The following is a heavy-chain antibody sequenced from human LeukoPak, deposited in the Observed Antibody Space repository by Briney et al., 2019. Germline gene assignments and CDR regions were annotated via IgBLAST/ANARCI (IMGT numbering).Heavy chain of an antibody. V-gene: IGHV1-69*13. CDR1: GYTFSSYA. CDR2: IIPIFGTA. CDR3: ARGFCSSTSCYGGDYYYYGMDV. Sequence: SVKVSCKASGYTFSSYAISWVRQAPGQGLEWMGGIIPIFGTANYAQKFQGRVTITADESTSTAYMELSSLRSEDTAVYYCARGFCSSTSCYGGDYYYYGMDVWGQGTTVTVSS. D-gene: IGHD2-2*01. J-gene: IGHJ6*02.